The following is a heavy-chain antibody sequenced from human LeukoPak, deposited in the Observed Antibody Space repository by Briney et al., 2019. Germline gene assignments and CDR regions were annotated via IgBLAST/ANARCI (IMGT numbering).Heavy chain of an antibody. V-gene: IGHV4-31*02. CDR1: GFTFSSYA. D-gene: IGHD3-10*01. J-gene: IGHJ6*02. CDR2: IYYSGST. CDR3: ARGVLYYYYGMDV. Sequence: LRLSCAASGFTFSSYAMSWVRQAPGKGLEWIGYIYYSGSTYYNPSLKSRVTISVDTSKNQFSLKLSSVTAADTAVYYCARGVLYYYYGMDVWGQGTTVTVSS.